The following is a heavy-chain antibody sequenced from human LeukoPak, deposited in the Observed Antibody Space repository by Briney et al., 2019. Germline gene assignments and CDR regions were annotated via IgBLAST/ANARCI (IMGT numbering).Heavy chain of an antibody. CDR2: ISSSGDIT. V-gene: IGHV3-23*01. Sequence: GGSLRLSCTASGFTFGDYAMSWFRQAPGKGLEWVSAISSSGDITFYADSVKGRFTISRDNSRYTLYLQMNSLRAEDAAVYYCAKDRPNYYESNGHYYRLNGDYWGQGTLVTVSS. CDR3: AKDRPNYYESNGHYYRLNGDY. CDR1: GFTFGDYA. J-gene: IGHJ4*02. D-gene: IGHD3-22*01.